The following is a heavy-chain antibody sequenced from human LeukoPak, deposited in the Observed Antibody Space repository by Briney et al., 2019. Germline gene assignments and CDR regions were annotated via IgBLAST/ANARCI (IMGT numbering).Heavy chain of an antibody. V-gene: IGHV3-48*03. J-gene: IGHJ4*02. Sequence: GGSLRLSCAASGFTFSSYEMNWVRQAPGKGLEWVSYISSSGSTIYYADSVKGRFTISRDNSKNTLYLQMNSLRAEDTAVYYCARDRRATISSSDYWGQGTLVTVSS. CDR1: GFTFSSYE. CDR3: ARDRRATISSSDY. CDR2: ISSSGSTI. D-gene: IGHD5-24*01.